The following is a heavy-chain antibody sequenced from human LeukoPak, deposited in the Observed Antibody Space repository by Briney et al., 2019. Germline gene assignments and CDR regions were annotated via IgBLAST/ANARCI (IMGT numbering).Heavy chain of an antibody. J-gene: IGHJ5*02. CDR2: INHSGST. Sequence: SETLSLTCAVYGGSFSGYYWSWIRQPPGKGLEWIGEINHSGSTNYNPSLKSRVTISVDTSKNQFSLKLSSVTAADTAVYYCARGLAAYYYGSGSPHRFDPWGQGTLVTVSS. CDR1: GGSFSGYY. CDR3: ARGLAAYYYGSGSPHRFDP. V-gene: IGHV4-34*01. D-gene: IGHD3-10*01.